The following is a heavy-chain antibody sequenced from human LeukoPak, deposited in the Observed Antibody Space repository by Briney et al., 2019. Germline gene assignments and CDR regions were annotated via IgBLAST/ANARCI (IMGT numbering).Heavy chain of an antibody. CDR2: IYYSGST. CDR3: ARARSIAAAQGNFDY. J-gene: IGHJ4*02. D-gene: IGHD6-13*01. CDR1: GGSISSGGYS. V-gene: IGHV4-61*08. Sequence: SQTLSLTCAVSGGSISSGGYSWSWIRQPPGKGLEWIGYIYYSGSTNYNPSLKSRVTISVDTSKNQFSLKLSSVTAADTAVYYCARARSIAAAQGNFDYWGQGTLVTVSS.